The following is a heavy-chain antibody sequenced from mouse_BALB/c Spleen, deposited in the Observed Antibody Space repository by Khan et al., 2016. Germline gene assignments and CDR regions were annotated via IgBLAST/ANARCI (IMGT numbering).Heavy chain of an antibody. J-gene: IGHJ4*01. Sequence: EVQLQESGPGLVKPSQSLSLTCSVTGYSITSDYDWNWLRPFPGNKLEWMGYISYRGTTSYNPSIQTRIFITRATSKHQCFLQLNSVTTEDTATYYCARCLDAMDYWGQGTSVTVSS. CDR1: GYSITSDYD. V-gene: IGHV3-2*02. CDR2: ISYRGTT. CDR3: ARCLDAMDY.